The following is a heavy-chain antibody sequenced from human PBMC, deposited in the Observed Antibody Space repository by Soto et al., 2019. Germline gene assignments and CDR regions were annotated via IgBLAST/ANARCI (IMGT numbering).Heavy chain of an antibody. CDR2: MYNTGST. J-gene: IGHJ6*02. Sequence: QVQLQESGPGLVKPSETLSLTCTVSGGSISRYYWSWIRQPPGKGLEWIGYMYNTGSTVYNPSFKSRVTISVATSKNQCALKLNSVTAADTAVYYCARDLWGYCGTDCYPLDVWGQGTTVTVSS. CDR3: ARDLWGYCGTDCYPLDV. CDR1: GGSISRYY. D-gene: IGHD2-21*02. V-gene: IGHV4-59*01.